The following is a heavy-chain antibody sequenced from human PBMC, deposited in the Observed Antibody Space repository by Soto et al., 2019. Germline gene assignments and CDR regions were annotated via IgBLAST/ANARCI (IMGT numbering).Heavy chain of an antibody. J-gene: IGHJ3*02. D-gene: IGHD4-17*01. CDR3: AKEDYGDYNAFDI. CDR2: IASDGSKR. V-gene: IGHV3-30*18. Sequence: SGGSLRLSCAASGFTFSTYGMHWVRQAPGKGLEWVALIASDGSKRYYADSVKGRFTISSDNSKNTLYLQMNSLRAEDTAVYYCAKEDYGDYNAFDIWGQGTMVTVSS. CDR1: GFTFSTYG.